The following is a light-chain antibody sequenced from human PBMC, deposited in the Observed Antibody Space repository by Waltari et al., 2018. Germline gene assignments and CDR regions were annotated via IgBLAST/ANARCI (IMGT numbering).Light chain of an antibody. CDR2: DVN. V-gene: IGLV2-23*02. CDR3: CSFAHRSTYV. Sequence: QSALTQPASVSGSPGQSITISCTGTNTDVGSHDLVSWYQQHPGKAPKLIIYDVNKRPSVVPNRFAGSKSGNTASLTMSGLQAEDEADYYCCSFAHRSTYVFGTGTKVTVL. CDR1: NTDVGSHDL. J-gene: IGLJ1*01.